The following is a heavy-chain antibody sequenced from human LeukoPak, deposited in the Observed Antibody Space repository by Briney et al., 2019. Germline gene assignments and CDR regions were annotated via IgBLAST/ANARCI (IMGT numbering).Heavy chain of an antibody. J-gene: IGHJ4*02. CDR2: ISSSSSYT. CDR1: GFTSSDYY. Sequence: GGSLRLSCAASGFTSSDYYMSWIRQAPGKGLEWVSYISSSSSYTKYADSVKGRFTISRDNDKNSLYLQMNSLRAEDTAVYYCARGDSLTTAVDYWGQGTLVTVSS. D-gene: IGHD4/OR15-4a*01. CDR3: ARGDSLTTAVDY. V-gene: IGHV3-11*06.